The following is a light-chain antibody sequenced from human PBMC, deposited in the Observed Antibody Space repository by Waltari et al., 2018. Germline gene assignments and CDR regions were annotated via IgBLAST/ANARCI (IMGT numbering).Light chain of an antibody. V-gene: IGKV3-15*01. CDR1: QSVSTN. CDR3: QQYNNWPLWT. J-gene: IGKJ1*01. Sequence: EIVMTQSPATLSVSPGERATLSCRASQSVSTNLAWYQQKPDQAPRVLIYGASTRATGIPARFSGSGSGTEFTLTISSLQSEDFAVYYCQQYNNWPLWTFGQGTKVEIK. CDR2: GAS.